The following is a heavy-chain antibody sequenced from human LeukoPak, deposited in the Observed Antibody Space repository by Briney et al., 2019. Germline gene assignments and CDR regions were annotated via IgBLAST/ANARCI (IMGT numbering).Heavy chain of an antibody. CDR1: GFIFSSYE. CDR2: IDSDGSST. D-gene: IGHD2-15*01. J-gene: IGHJ4*02. V-gene: IGHV3-74*01. CDR3: ARSGAPTPDY. Sequence: GGSLRLSCAASGFIFSSYEMNWVRQAPGKGLEWVSRIDSDGSSTIYADSVKGRFTIPRDNAKNTLNLQMNSLRAKDTALHYCARSGAPTPDYWGQGTLVIVSS.